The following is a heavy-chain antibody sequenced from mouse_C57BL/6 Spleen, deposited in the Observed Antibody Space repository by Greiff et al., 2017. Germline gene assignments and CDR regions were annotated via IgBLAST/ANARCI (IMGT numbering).Heavy chain of an antibody. J-gene: IGHJ3*01. CDR2: FYPGSGSI. D-gene: IGHD2-3*01. Sequence: VQLVESGAELVKPGASVKLSCKASGYTFTEYTIHWVKQRSGQGLEWIGWFYPGSGSIKYNEKFKDKATLTADKSSSTVYMELSRLTSEDSAVXFCARHEAGSGDGYLFAYWGQGTLVTVSA. CDR1: GYTFTEYT. V-gene: IGHV1-62-2*01. CDR3: ARHEAGSGDGYLFAY.